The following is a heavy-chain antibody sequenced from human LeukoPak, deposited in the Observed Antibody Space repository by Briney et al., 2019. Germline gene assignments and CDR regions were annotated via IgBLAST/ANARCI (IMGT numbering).Heavy chain of an antibody. CDR1: ADSLSSGGHY. V-gene: IGHV4-31*03. CDR2: IHHSGSS. Sequence: SETLSLTCTVSADSLSSGGHYWAWIRQLPGKSLESIGFIHHSGSSRHNPSLKDRVAISVDASRKQFALRLSSVTAADTAIYYCARGGNRFGGFYFDYWGQGIQVIVSS. D-gene: IGHD3-10*01. CDR3: ARGGNRFGGFYFDY. J-gene: IGHJ4*02.